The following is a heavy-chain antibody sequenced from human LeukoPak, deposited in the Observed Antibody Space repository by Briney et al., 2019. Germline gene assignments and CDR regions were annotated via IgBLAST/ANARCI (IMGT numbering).Heavy chain of an antibody. CDR1: GFTFSSYA. D-gene: IGHD3-10*01. J-gene: IGHJ4*02. CDR3: AKASYGSGSYYFDY. CDR2: ISGSGGST. Sequence: GGSLRLSCAASGFTFSSYAMSWVRQAPGKGLEWVSAISGSGGSTYYAASVKGRFTISRDNSKNPLYLQMDSLRAEDTAVYYCAKASYGSGSYYFDYWGEGTLVSVSS. V-gene: IGHV3-23*01.